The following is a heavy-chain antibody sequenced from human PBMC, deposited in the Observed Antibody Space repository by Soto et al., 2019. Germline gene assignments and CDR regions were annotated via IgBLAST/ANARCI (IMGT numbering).Heavy chain of an antibody. J-gene: IGHJ5*02. CDR2: ISGSGGST. CDR3: AKDLDVVVPAATRRGDWFDP. CDR1: GFTFSSYA. Sequence: GGSLRLSCAASGFTFSSYAMSWVHQAPGKGLEWVSAISGSGGSTYYADSVKGRFTISRDNSKNTLYLQMNSLRAEDTAVYYCAKDLDVVVPAATRRGDWFDPWGQGTLVTVSS. V-gene: IGHV3-23*01. D-gene: IGHD2-2*01.